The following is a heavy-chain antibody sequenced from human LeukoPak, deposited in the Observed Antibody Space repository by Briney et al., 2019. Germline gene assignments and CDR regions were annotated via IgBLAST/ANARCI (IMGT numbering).Heavy chain of an antibody. CDR2: ISSSGSTI. J-gene: IGHJ4*02. D-gene: IGHD2-2*01. Sequence: PGGFLRLSCAASGFTFSSYEMNWVRQAPGKGLEWVSYISSSGSTIYYADSVKGRFTISRDNAKNSLYLQMNSLRAEDTAVYYCARRYCSSTSCLLDYWGQGTLVTVSS. CDR1: GFTFSSYE. CDR3: ARRYCSSTSCLLDY. V-gene: IGHV3-48*03.